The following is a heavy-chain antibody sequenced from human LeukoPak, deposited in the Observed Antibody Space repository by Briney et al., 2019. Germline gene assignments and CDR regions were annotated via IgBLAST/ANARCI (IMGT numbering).Heavy chain of an antibody. D-gene: IGHD3-22*01. J-gene: IGHJ4*02. Sequence: GGSLRLSCAASGFTFSSYWMHWVRQAPGKGLEWVSAISGSGGSTYYADSVKGRFTISRDNSKNTLYLRMNSLRAEDTAVYYCAKDGMIVVVITFDYWGQGTLVTVSS. CDR1: GFTFSSYW. CDR3: AKDGMIVVVITFDY. CDR2: ISGSGGST. V-gene: IGHV3-23*01.